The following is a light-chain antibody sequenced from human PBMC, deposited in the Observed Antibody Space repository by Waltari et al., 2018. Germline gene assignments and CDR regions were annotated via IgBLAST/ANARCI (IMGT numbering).Light chain of an antibody. V-gene: IGLV1-51*01. CDR2: DTY. Sequence: QSVLTQPPSVSATPGQKVTISCSGSTPNLGNEFVSWYQQLPGTVPKLLVYDTYKRPSGIPDRFSGSKSGTSATLDITGLQTGDEAHYYCGAWDTSLTAYVFGTGTEVTVL. CDR3: GAWDTSLTAYV. J-gene: IGLJ1*01. CDR1: TPNLGNEF.